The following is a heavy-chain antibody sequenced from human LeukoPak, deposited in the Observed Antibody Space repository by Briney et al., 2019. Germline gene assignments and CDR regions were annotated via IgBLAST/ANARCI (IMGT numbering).Heavy chain of an antibody. CDR2: ISGSGGNT. D-gene: IGHD3-10*01. J-gene: IGHJ4*02. V-gene: IGHV3-23*01. CDR3: GKDVGSGSYYRPLDY. Sequence: GGSLRLSCAASGFTFSNYAMSWVRQSPGKGLEWVSVISGSGGNTDYAHSAKGRFTISRDNSKNTLYLQMNGLRAEETAVYYCGKDVGSGSYYRPLDYWGQGTLVTVSS. CDR1: GFTFSNYA.